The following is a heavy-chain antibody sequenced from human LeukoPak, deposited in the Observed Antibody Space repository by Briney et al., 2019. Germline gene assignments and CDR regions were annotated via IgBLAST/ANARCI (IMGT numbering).Heavy chain of an antibody. CDR3: ARELAAASYTFDP. CDR1: GYTFTGYY. Sequence: ASVKVSCKASGYTFTGYYMHWVRQAPGQGLEWMGWINPNSGGTNYAQKFQGRVTMTRDTSISTAYMELSRLRSDDTAVYYCARELAAASYTFDPWGRGTLVTVSS. D-gene: IGHD6-13*01. V-gene: IGHV1-2*02. CDR2: INPNSGGT. J-gene: IGHJ5*02.